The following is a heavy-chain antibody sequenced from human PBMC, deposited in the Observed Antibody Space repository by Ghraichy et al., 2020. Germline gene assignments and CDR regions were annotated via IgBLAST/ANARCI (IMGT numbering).Heavy chain of an antibody. V-gene: IGHV3-7*01. CDR2: IKQDGSEK. D-gene: IGHD5-18*01. Sequence: GESLNISCAASGFTFSSYWMSWVRQAPGKGLEWVANIKQDGSEKYYVDSVKGRFTISRDNAKNSLYLQMNSLRAEDTAVYYCARFPADTAGQGHYYYYGMDVWGQGTTVTVSS. J-gene: IGHJ6*02. CDR1: GFTFSSYW. CDR3: ARFPADTAGQGHYYYYGMDV.